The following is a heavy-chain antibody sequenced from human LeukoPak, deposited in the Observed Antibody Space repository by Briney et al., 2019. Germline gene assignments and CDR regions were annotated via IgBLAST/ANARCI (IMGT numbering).Heavy chain of an antibody. D-gene: IGHD1-1*01. V-gene: IGHV3-21*01. CDR2: ISSSSSNM. CDR1: GFTFSSYS. Sequence: PGGSLRLSCAASGFTFSSYSMNWVRQAPRKGLEWVSAISSSSSNMHYADSVKGRFTISRDNAKNSLYLQMNSLRVEDTAVYYCARRTTGRTFGSLREIKRSREIDYWGQGTLVTVSS. CDR3: ARRTTGRTFGSLREIKRSREIDY. J-gene: IGHJ4*02.